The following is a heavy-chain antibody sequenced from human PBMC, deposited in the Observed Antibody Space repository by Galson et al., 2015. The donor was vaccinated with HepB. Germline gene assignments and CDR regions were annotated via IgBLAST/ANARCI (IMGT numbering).Heavy chain of an antibody. CDR2: ISYDGSNK. J-gene: IGHJ4*02. D-gene: IGHD2-15*01. Sequence: SLRLSCAASGFTFSSYAMHWVRQAPGKGLEWVAVISYDGSNKYYADSVKGRFTISRDNSKNTLYLQMNSLRAEDTAVYYCARVGYCSGGSCYSDHYFDYWGQGTLVTVSS. CDR3: ARVGYCSGGSCYSDHYFDY. V-gene: IGHV3-30*04. CDR1: GFTFSSYA.